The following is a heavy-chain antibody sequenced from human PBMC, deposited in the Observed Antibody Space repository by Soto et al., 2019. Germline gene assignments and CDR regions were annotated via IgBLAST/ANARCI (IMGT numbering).Heavy chain of an antibody. CDR1: GCTVSIYA. D-gene: IGHD1-26*01. Sequence: AVNVSRTASGCTVSIYAISWVRQAPGQGLEWMGGIIPIFGTANYAQKFQGRVTITADESTSTAYMELSSLRSEDTAVYYCAGWDSGSYDNSDYWGQGTLVPVYS. CDR3: AGWDSGSYDNSDY. J-gene: IGHJ4*02. V-gene: IGHV1-69*13. CDR2: IIPIFGTA.